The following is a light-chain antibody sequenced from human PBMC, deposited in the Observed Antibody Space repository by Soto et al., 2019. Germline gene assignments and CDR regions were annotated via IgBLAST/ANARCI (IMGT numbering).Light chain of an antibody. Sequence: DIVLTQSPATRSLSPGERATISCRASQSVSTDLSWYQQKPGQAPRVLIYDASRIATGIPARFSGSGSGTDFTLTISSLEPEDFAVYYCQQLNNWPLTFGGGAKVDIK. V-gene: IGKV3-11*01. CDR1: QSVSTD. CDR3: QQLNNWPLT. J-gene: IGKJ4*01. CDR2: DAS.